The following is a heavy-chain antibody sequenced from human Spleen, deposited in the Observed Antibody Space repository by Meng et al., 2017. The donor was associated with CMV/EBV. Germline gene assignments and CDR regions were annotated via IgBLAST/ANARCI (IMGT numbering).Heavy chain of an antibody. J-gene: IGHJ4*02. D-gene: IGHD1-26*01. Sequence: GESLKISCAASGFTLSRYWMHWVRQAPGKGLVWVSRINEDGSRTDYADSVKGRFTISRDNAKNTLYLQMNSLRAEDTAVYYCARDWSGSDDYWGQGPLVTVSS. CDR2: INEDGSRT. V-gene: IGHV3-74*01. CDR1: GFTLSRYW. CDR3: ARDWSGSDDY.